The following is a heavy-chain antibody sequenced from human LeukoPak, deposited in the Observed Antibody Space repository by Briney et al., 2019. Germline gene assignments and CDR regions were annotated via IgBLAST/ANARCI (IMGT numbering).Heavy chain of an antibody. CDR1: GFTFSNAW. CDR2: IKSKTDGGTT. J-gene: IGHJ3*02. CDR3: TTESRPYSGSYLEAFDI. V-gene: IGHV3-15*01. D-gene: IGHD1-26*01. Sequence: PGGSLRLSSAASGFTFSNAWMSWVRQAPGKGLEWVGRIKSKTDGGTTDYAAPVKGRFTISRDDSKNTLYLQMNSLKTEDTAVYYCTTESRPYSGSYLEAFDIWGQGTMVTVSS.